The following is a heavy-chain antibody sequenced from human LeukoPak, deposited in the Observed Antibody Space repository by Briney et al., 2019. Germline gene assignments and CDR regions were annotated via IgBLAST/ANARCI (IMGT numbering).Heavy chain of an antibody. Sequence: PGGSLRLSCGASGFTFSSYEMNWVRQAPGKGLEWGSYISSSGSTIYYADSVKGRFTISRDNAKNSLYLQMNSLRAEDTAVYYCAELGITMIGGVWGKGTTVTISS. CDR2: ISSSGSTI. J-gene: IGHJ6*04. V-gene: IGHV3-48*03. CDR1: GFTFSSYE. D-gene: IGHD3-10*02. CDR3: AELGITMIGGV.